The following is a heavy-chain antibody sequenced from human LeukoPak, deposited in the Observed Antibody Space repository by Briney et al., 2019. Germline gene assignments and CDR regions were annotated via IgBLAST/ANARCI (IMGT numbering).Heavy chain of an antibody. CDR3: EYSSSWTDYYYYMDV. D-gene: IGHD6-13*01. CDR1: GGSISSYY. V-gene: IGHV4-34*01. J-gene: IGHJ6*03. CDR2: INHSGST. Sequence: PSETLSLTCTVSGGSISSYYWSWIRQPPGKGLEWIGEINHSGSTNYNPSLKSRVTISVDTSKNQFSLKLSSVTAADTAVYYCEYSSSWTDYYYYMDVWGKGTTVTVSS.